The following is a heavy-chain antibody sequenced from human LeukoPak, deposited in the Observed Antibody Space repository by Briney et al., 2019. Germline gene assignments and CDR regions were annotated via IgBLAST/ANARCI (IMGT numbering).Heavy chain of an antibody. CDR2: IRYDGSNK. CDR1: GFTFSSYG. D-gene: IGHD3-3*01. V-gene: IGHV3-30*02. Sequence: GGSLRLSCAASGFTFSSYGMHWVRQAPGKGLEWEAFIRYDGSNKYYADSVKGRFTISRDNSKNTLYLQMNSLRAEDTAVYYCAKGPTYYDFWSGFPRADNWFDPWGQGTLVTVSS. CDR3: AKGPTYYDFWSGFPRADNWFDP. J-gene: IGHJ5*02.